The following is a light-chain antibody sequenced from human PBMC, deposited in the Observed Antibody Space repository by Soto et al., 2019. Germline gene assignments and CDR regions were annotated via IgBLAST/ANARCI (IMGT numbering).Light chain of an antibody. Sequence: EVGLTQSRGTLSLSPGERANISCRATQSFNSGYLALYQHKPGQAPRLLIYVASSRATGIPDRFSGSGSGTDFTLTSSRLEPEDFAVYYCQHPWTFGQGTKVDIK. CDR2: VAS. V-gene: IGKV3-20*01. CDR1: QSFNSGY. CDR3: QHPWT. J-gene: IGKJ1*01.